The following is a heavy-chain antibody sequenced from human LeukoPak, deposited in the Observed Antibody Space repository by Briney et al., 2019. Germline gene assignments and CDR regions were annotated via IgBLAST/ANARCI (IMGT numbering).Heavy chain of an antibody. CDR3: ARDLSNYYFDY. CDR1: GGSFSGYY. CDR2: INHSGST. D-gene: IGHD5-24*01. Sequence: SETLSLTCAVYGGSFSGYYWSWIRQPPGKGLEGIGEINHSGSTNYNPSLKSRVTISVDTSKKQFSLKLSSVTAADTAVYYCARDLSNYYFDYLGQGTLVTVSS. J-gene: IGHJ4*02. V-gene: IGHV4-34*01.